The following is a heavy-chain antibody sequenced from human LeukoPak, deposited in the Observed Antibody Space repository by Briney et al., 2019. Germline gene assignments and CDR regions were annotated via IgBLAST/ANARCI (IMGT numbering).Heavy chain of an antibody. CDR3: ASHTGAGANFRPFDI. CDR2: ISWNSGSI. J-gene: IGHJ3*02. V-gene: IGHV3-9*01. D-gene: IGHD3-10*01. Sequence: GRSLRLSCAASGFTFDDYAMHWVRQAPGKGLEWVSGISWNSGSIGYADSVKGRFTISRDNAKNSLYLQMNSLRAEDTAVYYCASHTGAGANFRPFDIWGQGTMVTVSS. CDR1: GFTFDDYA.